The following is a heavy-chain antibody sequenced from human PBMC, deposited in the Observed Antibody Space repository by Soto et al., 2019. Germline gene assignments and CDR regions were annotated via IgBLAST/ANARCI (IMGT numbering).Heavy chain of an antibody. D-gene: IGHD6-13*01. V-gene: IGHV4-31*03. CDR2: IYYSGNT. J-gene: IGHJ3*02. Sequence: SETLSLTCTVSGASISSGGYYWSWIRQHPGKGLEWIGYIYYSGNTYYNPSLKSRVTISVDTSKNQFSLKLSSVTAADTAVYYCAGYSSRMNDAFDIWGQGTMVTVSS. CDR1: GASISSGGYY. CDR3: AGYSSRMNDAFDI.